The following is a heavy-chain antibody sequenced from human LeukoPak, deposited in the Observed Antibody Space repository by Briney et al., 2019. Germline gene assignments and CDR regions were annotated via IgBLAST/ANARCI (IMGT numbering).Heavy chain of an antibody. Sequence: GASVKVSCKASGYTFTSYYMHWVRQDPGQGLEWMGWISTYNGNTNYAQKFQGRVTLTTDTSTRTAYMDLRSLRSDDTAVYHCARVALGSWYFDLWGRGTLVTVSS. CDR2: ISTYNGNT. CDR1: GYTFTSYY. D-gene: IGHD2-15*01. V-gene: IGHV1-18*04. J-gene: IGHJ2*01. CDR3: ARVALGSWYFDL.